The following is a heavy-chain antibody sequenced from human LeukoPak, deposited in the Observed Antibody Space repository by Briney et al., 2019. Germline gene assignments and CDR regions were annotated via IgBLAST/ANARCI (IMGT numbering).Heavy chain of an antibody. V-gene: IGHV2-70*04. D-gene: IGHD4-17*01. CDR3: ARIPLNYGDYEGYFDY. CDR2: IDWDDDK. CDR1: GFSLSTSGMR. Sequence: SGPALVKPTQTLTLTCTFSGFSLSTSGMRVSWIRQPPGKAREWLARIDWDDDKFYSTSLKTRLTISKDTSKNQVVLTMTNMDPVDTATYYCARIPLNYGDYEGYFDYWGQGTLVTVSS. J-gene: IGHJ4*02.